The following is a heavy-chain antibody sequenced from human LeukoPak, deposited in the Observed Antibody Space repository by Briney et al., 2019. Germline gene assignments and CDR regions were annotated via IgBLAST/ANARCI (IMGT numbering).Heavy chain of an antibody. V-gene: IGHV1-2*06. J-gene: IGHJ4*02. CDR1: GYTFTGYY. Sequence: ASVKVSCKASGYTFTGYYMHWLRQAPGQGLEWMGRINPNSGGTNYAQKFQGRVTMTRDTSISTAYMELSRLRSDDTAVYYCARDFVQWLVYFDYWGQGTLVTVSS. D-gene: IGHD6-19*01. CDR3: ARDFVQWLVYFDY. CDR2: INPNSGGT.